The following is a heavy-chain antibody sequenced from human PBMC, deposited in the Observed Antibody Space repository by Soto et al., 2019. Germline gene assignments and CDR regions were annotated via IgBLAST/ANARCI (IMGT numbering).Heavy chain of an antibody. V-gene: IGHV1-69*02. CDR2: IIPILGKT. J-gene: IGHJ6*01. CDR3: ARTGLAGFCMDV. CDR1: GGTFSSYT. D-gene: IGHD2-15*01. Sequence: QVQLVQSGAEVKKPGSSMKVSCKASGGTFSSYTISWVRQAPGQGLEWMGRIIPILGKTNYAQKFQGRVTITAGKSTSTAYMELSSLRFEDTAVYYCARTGLAGFCMDVWGQGTTVTVSS.